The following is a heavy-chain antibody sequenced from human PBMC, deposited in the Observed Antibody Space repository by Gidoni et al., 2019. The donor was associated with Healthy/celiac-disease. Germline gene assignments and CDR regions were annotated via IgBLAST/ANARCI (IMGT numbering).Heavy chain of an antibody. CDR2: ISVSGGSR. CDR3: AKDERLIAAAGTAFDY. CDR1: GFSFSSYA. Sequence: EVQLVESAGGLVQPGGALSLSCAVSGFSFSSYAMSWVRQAAGKGLGWVSAISVSGGSRYYADSVKGRFTISRDNSKNTLYLQMNSLRAEDAAVYYCAKDERLIAAAGTAFDYWGQGTLVTVSS. D-gene: IGHD6-13*01. J-gene: IGHJ4*02. V-gene: IGHV3-23*04.